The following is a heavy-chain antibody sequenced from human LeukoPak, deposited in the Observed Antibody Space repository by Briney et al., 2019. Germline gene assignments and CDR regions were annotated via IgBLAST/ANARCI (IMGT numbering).Heavy chain of an antibody. J-gene: IGHJ4*02. CDR2: IRSSGSTI. CDR1: GFTLSGYY. V-gene: IGHV3-11*01. CDR3: ARALSGGSSDY. D-gene: IGHD1-26*01. Sequence: GGSLRLSRAGSGFTLSGYYMSWIRQAPGKGLEWISYIRSSGSTIYYADSVKGRFTISRDNAKNSLYLQMNSLRAEDTAVYYCARALSGGSSDYWGRGTLVSVSS.